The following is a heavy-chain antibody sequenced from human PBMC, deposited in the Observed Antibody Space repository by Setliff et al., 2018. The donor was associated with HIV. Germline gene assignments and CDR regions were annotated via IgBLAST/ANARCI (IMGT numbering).Heavy chain of an antibody. CDR2: MYYSGST. J-gene: IGHJ4*02. Sequence: SESLRLSCAASGFTFSDYYMSWVRQPPGKGLEWIGSMYYSGSTYYTPSLKSRITISLDTSKNQFSLRMRSVTAADTAVYYCARVFVDTAVLRVLEYYFDSWGRGTLVTVSS. CDR3: ARVFVDTAVLRVLEYYFDS. V-gene: IGHV4-38-2*01. CDR1: GFTFSDYY. D-gene: IGHD5-18*01.